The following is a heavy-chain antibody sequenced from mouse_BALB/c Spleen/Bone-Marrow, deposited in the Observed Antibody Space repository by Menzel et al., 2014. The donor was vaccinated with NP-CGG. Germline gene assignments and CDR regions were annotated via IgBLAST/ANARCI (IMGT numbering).Heavy chain of an antibody. D-gene: IGHD4-1*01. V-gene: IGHV1S135*01. CDR3: ARRLTGTWFAY. J-gene: IGHJ3*01. Sequence: VQLQQSGPELVKPGASVKVSCKASGYSFTGYNMYWVKQSHGKSLEWIGYIAPYNGDTSYNQKFKDKATLTVDKSSSTAFMHLNSLTSEDSAVYYCARRLTGTWFAYWGQGTLVTVSA. CDR1: GYSFTGYN. CDR2: IAPYNGDT.